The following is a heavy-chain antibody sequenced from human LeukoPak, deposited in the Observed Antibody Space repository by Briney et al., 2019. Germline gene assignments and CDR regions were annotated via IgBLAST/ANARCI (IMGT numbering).Heavy chain of an antibody. D-gene: IGHD3-9*01. CDR3: ARFPRAGYWAQYWYFDL. CDR2: ISTSSIYI. V-gene: IGHV3-21*01. Sequence: GGSLRLPCAASGFTFSSYSMNWVRQAPGKGLEWVSSISTSSIYIYYADSVKGRFIISRDNAKNSLYLQMNSLRAEDTAVYYCARFPRAGYWAQYWYFDLWGRGTLVTVSS. J-gene: IGHJ2*01. CDR1: GFTFSSYS.